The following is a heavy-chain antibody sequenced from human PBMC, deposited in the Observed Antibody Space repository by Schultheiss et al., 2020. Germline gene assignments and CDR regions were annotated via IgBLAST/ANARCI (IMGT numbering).Heavy chain of an antibody. D-gene: IGHD6-13*01. V-gene: IGHV4-39*01. Sequence: SQTLSLTCTAAGGSISDRSSFWAWVRQVPGKELEWIGSIYFTGGTIYYNPSLKGRVILSVDTSKDQFSLRLSSVTAADTAVYYCARQIWYSIQQTYSRLKWFDPWGQGTLVTVSS. CDR1: GGSISDRSSF. CDR3: ARQIWYSIQQTYSRLKWFDP. CDR2: IYFTGGTI. J-gene: IGHJ5*02.